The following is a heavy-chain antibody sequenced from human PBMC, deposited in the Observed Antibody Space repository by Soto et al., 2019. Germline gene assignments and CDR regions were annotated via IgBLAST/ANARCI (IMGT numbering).Heavy chain of an antibody. Sequence: PSETLSLTCTVSGGSISGGGYYWSWIRQPPWKCLEWIGYIYYSGSTYYTPSLKTRVTISVETFKNQFSLKLSSVTAADTAVDYCARSQYQLLSDDYWGQGTLVTVSS. CDR1: GGSISGGGYY. D-gene: IGHD2-2*01. CDR2: IYYSGST. V-gene: IGHV4-31*03. CDR3: ARSQYQLLSDDY. J-gene: IGHJ4*02.